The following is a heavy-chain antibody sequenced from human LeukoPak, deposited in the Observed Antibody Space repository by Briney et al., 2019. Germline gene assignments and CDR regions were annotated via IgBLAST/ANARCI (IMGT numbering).Heavy chain of an antibody. Sequence: PSETLSLTCTVSGGSISSHYWSWIRQPPGKGLEWIGYIYYSGSTNYNPSLKSRVTISVDTSKNQFSLKLSSVTAADTAVYYCARAAYHDFWSGYRINWFDPWGQGTLVTVSS. D-gene: IGHD3-3*01. CDR2: IYYSGST. J-gene: IGHJ5*02. CDR3: ARAAYHDFWSGYRINWFDP. V-gene: IGHV4-59*11. CDR1: GGSISSHY.